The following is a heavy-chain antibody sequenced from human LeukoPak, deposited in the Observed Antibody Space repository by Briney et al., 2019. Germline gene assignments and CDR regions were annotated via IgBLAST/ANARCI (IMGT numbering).Heavy chain of an antibody. CDR1: GGSISSYY. J-gene: IGHJ4*02. Sequence: PSETLSLTCTVSGGSISSYYWSWIRQPPGKGLEWIGYIYHSGTTNYNPSLRSRVTISVDTSKHQFSLKLSSVTAADTAVYYCATMKAVRVNDFWSGYPDYWGQGTLVTVSS. D-gene: IGHD3-3*01. CDR2: IYHSGTT. CDR3: ATMKAVRVNDFWSGYPDY. V-gene: IGHV4-59*01.